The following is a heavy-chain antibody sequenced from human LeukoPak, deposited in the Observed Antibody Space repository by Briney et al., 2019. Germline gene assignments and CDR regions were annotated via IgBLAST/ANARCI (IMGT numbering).Heavy chain of an antibody. CDR2: IKQDGSEK. Sequence: GGSLRLSCAASGFTFSSYWMSWVRQAPGKGLEWVANIKQDGSEKYYVDSVKGRFTISRDNAKNSLYLRMNSLRAEDTAVYYCARGPYQLRRIGAFDIWGQGTMVTVSS. D-gene: IGHD2-2*01. CDR1: GFTFSSYW. V-gene: IGHV3-7*01. J-gene: IGHJ3*02. CDR3: ARGPYQLRRIGAFDI.